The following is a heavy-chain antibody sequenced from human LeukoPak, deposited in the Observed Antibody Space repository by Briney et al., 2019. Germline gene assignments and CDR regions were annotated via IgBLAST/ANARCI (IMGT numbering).Heavy chain of an antibody. Sequence: PSETLSLTCTVSGGSISPYFWSWVRQTPGKGLEWVAATSSSDAGTYHADSVRGRFTISRDNSKNTLYLQMNSLRAEDTAVYYCALVDYWGQGTLVTVSS. J-gene: IGHJ4*02. CDR1: GGSISPYF. CDR3: ALVDY. CDR2: TSSSDAGT. V-gene: IGHV3-23*01.